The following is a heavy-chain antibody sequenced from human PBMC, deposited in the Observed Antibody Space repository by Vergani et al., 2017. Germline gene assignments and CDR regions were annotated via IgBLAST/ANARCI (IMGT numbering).Heavy chain of an antibody. CDR3: ARHXSWSLGGRDAFDI. J-gene: IGHJ3*02. CDR1: GYSFTSYW. V-gene: IGHV5-51*01. CDR2: IYPGDSDT. Sequence: EVQLVQSGAEVKKPGESVKISCKGSGYSFTSYWIGWVRQMPGKGLEWMGIIYPGDSDTRYNPSFQGQVTISADKSISTAYLQWSSLKASDTAMYYCARHXSWSLGGRDAFDIWGQETMVTVSS. D-gene: IGHD3-16*02.